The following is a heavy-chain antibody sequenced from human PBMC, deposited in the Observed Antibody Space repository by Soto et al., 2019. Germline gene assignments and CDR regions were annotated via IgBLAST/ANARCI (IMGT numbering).Heavy chain of an antibody. Sequence: EVQLLESGGGLVQPGGSLRLSCAASGFTFSSYAMSWVRQAPGKGLEWVSAISGSGGSTYYADSVKGQFTISRDNAKNTLYRQMNSLRAEDTAVYYCAKDRGYYYGSGRRTGSVTYGMDVWGQGTRVTVSS. CDR3: AKDRGYYYGSGRRTGSVTYGMDV. D-gene: IGHD3-10*01. V-gene: IGHV3-23*01. CDR2: ISGSGGST. CDR1: GFTFSSYA. J-gene: IGHJ6*02.